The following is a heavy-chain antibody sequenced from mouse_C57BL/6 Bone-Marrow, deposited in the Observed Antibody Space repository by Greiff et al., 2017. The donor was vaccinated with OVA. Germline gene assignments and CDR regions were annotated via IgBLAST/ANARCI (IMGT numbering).Heavy chain of an antibody. CDR2: IYPRSGNT. CDR3: ARYYYGSRTFDY. CDR1: GYTFTSYG. V-gene: IGHV1-81*01. J-gene: IGHJ2*01. Sequence: QVQLQQSGAELARPGASVKLSCKASGYTFTSYGISWVKQRTGQGLEWIGEIYPRSGNTYYNEKFKGKATLTADESSSTAYMELRSLTSEDSAVYFCARYYYGSRTFDYWGQGTTLTVSS. D-gene: IGHD1-1*01.